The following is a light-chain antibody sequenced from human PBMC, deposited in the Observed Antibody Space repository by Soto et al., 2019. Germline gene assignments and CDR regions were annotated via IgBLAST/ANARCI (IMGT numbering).Light chain of an antibody. CDR2: DAS. CDR1: QTVSSNY. J-gene: IGKJ2*01. Sequence: EIVLTQSPGTLSLSPGERAALSCRASQTVSSNYLGWYQQKPGQAPRLLIYDASSRATGIPDRFSGSGSGTDFTLTISRLEPEDFAVYYCQQYGRSPYTFGQGTKVEIK. CDR3: QQYGRSPYT. V-gene: IGKV3-20*01.